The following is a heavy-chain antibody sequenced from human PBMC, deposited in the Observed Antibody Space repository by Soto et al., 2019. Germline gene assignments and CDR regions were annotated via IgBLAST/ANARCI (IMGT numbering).Heavy chain of an antibody. J-gene: IGHJ6*02. CDR3: ARYSNNWFQTEGMDV. CDR1: VDSISTYY. Sequence: SETLSLTCTVSVDSISTYYWSWIRRPAGKGLEWIGRIDASGNTNYNPSLKSRVTMSADTSKKQFSLKLTSVTAADTAVYYCARYSNNWFQTEGMDVWGQGTTVT. D-gene: IGHD1-20*01. V-gene: IGHV4-4*07. CDR2: IDASGNT.